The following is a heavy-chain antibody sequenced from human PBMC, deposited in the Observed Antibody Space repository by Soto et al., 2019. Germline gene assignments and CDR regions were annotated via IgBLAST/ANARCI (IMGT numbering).Heavy chain of an antibody. Sequence: QVQLQESGPGLVKPSQTLSLTCTVSGGSINSGGYYWSWIRQRPGKGLEWIGYIYYSGGTYYNPPLRSRVTTSLDTPKNHFVLNLSSVTAADTALYYCARIGLTTALLWGQGTLVTVSS. D-gene: IGHD4-17*01. CDR3: ARIGLTTALL. CDR1: GGSINSGGYY. CDR2: IYYSGGT. V-gene: IGHV4-30-4*01. J-gene: IGHJ4*02.